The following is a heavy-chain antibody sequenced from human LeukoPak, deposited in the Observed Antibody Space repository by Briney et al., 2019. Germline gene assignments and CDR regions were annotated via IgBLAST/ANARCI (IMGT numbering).Heavy chain of an antibody. Sequence: GGSLRLSCAASGFTFSSYAMSWVRQAPGKGLEWVSYISSSGSTIYYADSVKGRFTISRDNAKNSLYLQMNSLRAEDTAVYYCARDDLGPDPDYWGQGTLVTVSS. V-gene: IGHV3-48*04. CDR3: ARDDLGPDPDY. CDR1: GFTFSSYA. CDR2: ISSSGSTI. D-gene: IGHD3-16*01. J-gene: IGHJ4*02.